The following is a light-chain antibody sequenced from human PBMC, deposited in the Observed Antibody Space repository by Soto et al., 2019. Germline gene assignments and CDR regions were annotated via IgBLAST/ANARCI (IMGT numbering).Light chain of an antibody. CDR3: QQYNNWPSLT. CDR1: QSVSSN. Sequence: EIVRTQSRATLSVSPGERATLSCRASQSVSSNLPWYQQKPGHAPRLLIYGASTRATGIPARFSGSGSGTEFTLTICCLQSEDLAVYYWQQYNNWPSLTFGGGTKVVIK. CDR2: GAS. J-gene: IGKJ4*01. V-gene: IGKV3-15*01.